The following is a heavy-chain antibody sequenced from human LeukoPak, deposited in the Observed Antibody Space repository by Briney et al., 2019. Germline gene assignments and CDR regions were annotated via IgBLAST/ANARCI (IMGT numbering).Heavy chain of an antibody. CDR3: ARGVSFYLEHDSSGYYFDY. J-gene: IGHJ4*02. CDR2: IYYSGST. Sequence: SETLSLTCTVSGGSISSGGYYWSWIRQHPGKGLEWIGYIYYSGSTYYNPSLKSRVTISVDTSKNQFSLKLSSVTAADTAVYYCARGVSFYLEHDSSGYYFDYWGQGTLVTVSS. D-gene: IGHD3-22*01. CDR1: GGSISSGGYY. V-gene: IGHV4-31*03.